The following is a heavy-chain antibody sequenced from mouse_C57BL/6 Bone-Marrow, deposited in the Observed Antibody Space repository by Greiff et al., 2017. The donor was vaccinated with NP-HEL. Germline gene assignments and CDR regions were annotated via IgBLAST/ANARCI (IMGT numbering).Heavy chain of an antibody. CDR2: IYPGDGGT. CDR1: GYAFSSSW. V-gene: IGHV1-82*01. CDR3: ARERELGPYWYFDV. J-gene: IGHJ1*03. D-gene: IGHD4-1*01. Sequence: QVQLQQSGPELVKPGASVKISCKASGYAFSSSWMNWVKQRPGKGLEWIGRIYPGDGGTTYNGKFKGKATLTADKSSSTAYMQLSSLTSEDSAVYFCARERELGPYWYFDVWGTGTTVTVSS.